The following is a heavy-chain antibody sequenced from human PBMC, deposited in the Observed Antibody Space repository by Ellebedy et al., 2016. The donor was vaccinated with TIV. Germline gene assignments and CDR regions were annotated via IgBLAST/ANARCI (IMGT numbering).Heavy chain of an antibody. J-gene: IGHJ3*02. CDR3: ARVDYYDSSGFYYAGPVGAFDI. Sequence: AASVKVSCKASGYTFTDYYIYWVRQAPGQGLEWMGWLNPNGGGTNYAQRFQGRVTMTRDTSISPAYMELSRLRSDDTAKYYCARVDYYDSSGFYYAGPVGAFDIWGQGTMVTVSS. CDR1: GYTFTDYY. D-gene: IGHD3-22*01. V-gene: IGHV1-2*02. CDR2: LNPNGGGT.